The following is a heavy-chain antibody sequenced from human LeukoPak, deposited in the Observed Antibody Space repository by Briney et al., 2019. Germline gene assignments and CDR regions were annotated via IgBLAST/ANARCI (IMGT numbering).Heavy chain of an antibody. Sequence: SETLSLTCAVYGGSFSGYYWSWIRQPPGKGLEWIGEINHSGSTNYNPSLKSRVTISVDTSKNQFSLKLSSVTAADTAVYYCARGRLTHRHKMTTVKFGFDLWGRGTLVTVSS. CDR3: ARGRLTHRHKMTTVKFGFDL. J-gene: IGHJ2*01. V-gene: IGHV4-34*01. D-gene: IGHD4-11*01. CDR1: GGSFSGYY. CDR2: INHSGST.